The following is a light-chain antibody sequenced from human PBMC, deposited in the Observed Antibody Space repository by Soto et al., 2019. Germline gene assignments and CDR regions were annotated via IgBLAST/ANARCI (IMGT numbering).Light chain of an antibody. CDR3: SSYTSSSTLYV. V-gene: IGLV2-14*01. J-gene: IGLJ1*01. CDR1: SSDVGGYNY. Sequence: ALTQPASVSGSPGQSITISCTGTSSDVGGYNYVSWYQQHPGKAPKFMIYDVSNRPSGVSNRFSGSKSGNTASLTISGLQAEDEADYYCSSYTSSSTLYVFGTGTKPTVL. CDR2: DVS.